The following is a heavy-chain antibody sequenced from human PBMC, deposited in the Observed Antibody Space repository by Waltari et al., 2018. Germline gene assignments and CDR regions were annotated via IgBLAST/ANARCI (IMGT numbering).Heavy chain of an antibody. CDR1: GGSFSGFY. CDR3: ARANGGMAARKNKYNWFDP. J-gene: IGHJ5*02. Sequence: QVQLQQWGAGLLKPSETLSLTCAVYGGSFSGFYWSWIRQPPGKGLEWIGEINHSGSPNYSPALKSRVTLSVDTSKNQFSLRLSSVTAADTAVYFCARANGGMAARKNKYNWFDPWGQGTLVTVSS. D-gene: IGHD6-6*01. V-gene: IGHV4-34*01. CDR2: INHSGSP.